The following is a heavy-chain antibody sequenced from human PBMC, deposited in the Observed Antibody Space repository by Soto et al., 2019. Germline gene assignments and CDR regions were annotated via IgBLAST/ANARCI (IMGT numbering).Heavy chain of an antibody. CDR1: GGTFSSYA. J-gene: IGHJ6*02. D-gene: IGHD2-2*01. CDR2: IIPIFGTA. CDR3: ARDDDQLPRKAYYYYGMDV. V-gene: IGHV1-69*13. Sequence: SVKVSCKASGGTFSSYAISWVRQAPGQGLEWMGGIIPIFGTANYAQKFQGRVTITADESTSTAYMELSSLRSEDTAVYYCARDDDQLPRKAYYYYGMDVWGQGTTVTVSS.